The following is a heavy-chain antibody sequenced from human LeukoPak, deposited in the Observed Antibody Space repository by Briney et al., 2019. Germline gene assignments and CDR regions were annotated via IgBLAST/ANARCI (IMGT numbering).Heavy chain of an antibody. CDR1: GFTFSSYS. Sequence: PGGSLRLSCAASGFTFSSYSMNWVRQAPGKGLEWVSSISTSSSYIYYADSVKGRFTISRDNARKSLYLQMNSLRAEDTAVYYCASDSYGYEVFDYWGQGTLVTVSS. D-gene: IGHD5-18*01. CDR3: ASDSYGYEVFDY. J-gene: IGHJ4*02. V-gene: IGHV3-21*01. CDR2: ISTSSSYI.